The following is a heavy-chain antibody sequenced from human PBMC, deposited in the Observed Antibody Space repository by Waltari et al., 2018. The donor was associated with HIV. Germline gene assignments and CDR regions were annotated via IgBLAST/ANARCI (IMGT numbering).Heavy chain of an antibody. J-gene: IGHJ4*02. Sequence: QVQLVESGGGVVQPGRSLRVSCAASGSTFTPYAMHWVRQAPGKGLEWVAVISWDGSNKHYADSVKGRCTISRDNSRNSLYLQMSSLRAEDTAVYYCGREGDYYDSSPFDYWGQGTLVTVSS. CDR3: GREGDYYDSSPFDY. CDR1: GSTFTPYA. D-gene: IGHD3-22*01. V-gene: IGHV3-30-3*01. CDR2: ISWDGSNK.